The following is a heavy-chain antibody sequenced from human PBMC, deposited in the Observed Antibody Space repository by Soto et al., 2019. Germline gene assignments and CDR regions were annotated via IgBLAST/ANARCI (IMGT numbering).Heavy chain of an antibody. CDR1: GFTFRRYG. CDR2: IWYDGSNK. CDR3: ARDYGYSDY. D-gene: IGHD5-18*01. J-gene: IGHJ4*02. Sequence: QVQLVESGGGVVQPGKSLRLSCAASASGFTFRRYGMHWVRQAPGKGLEWVALIWYDGSNKYYADSVKGRFTISRDNSKNTLYLQMNSLRAEDTAVYYCARDYGYSDYWGQGTLVTVSS. V-gene: IGHV3-33*01.